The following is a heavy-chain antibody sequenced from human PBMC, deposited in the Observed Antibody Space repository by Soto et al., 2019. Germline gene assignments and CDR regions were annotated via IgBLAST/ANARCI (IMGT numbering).Heavy chain of an antibody. CDR3: ARDSQPFGVVISGAPYYYGMDV. V-gene: IGHV1-46*01. D-gene: IGHD3-3*01. CDR1: GYTFTSYY. J-gene: IGHJ6*02. CDR2: INPSGGST. Sequence: ASVKVSCKASGYTFTSYYMHWVRQAPGQGLEWMGIINPSGGSTSYAQKFQGRVTMTRDTSTGTVYMELSCLRSEDTAVYYCARDSQPFGVVISGAPYYYGMDVWGQGTTVTVSS.